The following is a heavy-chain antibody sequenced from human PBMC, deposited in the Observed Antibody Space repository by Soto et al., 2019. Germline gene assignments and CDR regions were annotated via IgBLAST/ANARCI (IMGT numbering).Heavy chain of an antibody. V-gene: IGHV3-33*01. D-gene: IGHD6-13*01. Sequence: GGSLRLSCAASGFTFSNYGMHWVRQAPGKGLEWVAVIWYDGSNKYYADSVKGRFTISRDNSKKTLYLQMNNLRVEDTAVYYCARASNSYSSLFDYWGQGALVTVSS. CDR3: ARASNSYSSLFDY. CDR2: IWYDGSNK. CDR1: GFTFSNYG. J-gene: IGHJ4*02.